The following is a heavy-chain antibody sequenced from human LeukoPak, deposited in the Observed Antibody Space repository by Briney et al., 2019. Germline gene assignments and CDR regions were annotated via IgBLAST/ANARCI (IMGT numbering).Heavy chain of an antibody. Sequence: GASVKVSCKASGYTFINYNIAWVRQAPGQGLEWLGWINPDTGGTNFAQKFQGRVTMAGDTSISTAYMELSRLTSDDTAVYYCARSPYDSGSYVSAPWGQGTQVTVSS. CDR2: INPDTGGT. V-gene: IGHV1-2*02. CDR1: GYTFINYN. D-gene: IGHD3-10*01. CDR3: ARSPYDSGSYVSAP. J-gene: IGHJ5*02.